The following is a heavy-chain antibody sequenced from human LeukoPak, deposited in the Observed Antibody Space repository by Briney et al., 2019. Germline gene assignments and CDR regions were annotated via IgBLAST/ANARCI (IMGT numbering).Heavy chain of an antibody. CDR3: ARSGGGSPPDY. V-gene: IGHV1-69*05. CDR2: IIPIFGTA. J-gene: IGHJ4*02. CDR1: GGTFSSYA. D-gene: IGHD2-15*01. Sequence: SVKVSCKASGGTFSSYAISWVRQAPGQGLEWMGGIIPIFGTANYAQKFQGRVTMTTDTSTSTAYMELRSLRSDDTAVYYCARSGGGSPPDYWGQGTLVTVSS.